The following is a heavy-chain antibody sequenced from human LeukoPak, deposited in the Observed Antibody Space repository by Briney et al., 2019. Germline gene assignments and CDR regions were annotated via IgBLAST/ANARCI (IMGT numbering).Heavy chain of an antibody. D-gene: IGHD3-10*01. CDR3: ADGSGSYNMWG. V-gene: IGHV3-23*01. CDR1: GFTFSTYA. Sequence: GGSLRLSCATSGFTFSTYAMNWVRQAPGKGLEWVSVISVSGGSTYYADSVKGRFTISRDNSKNTLYLQMSSLRAEDTAVYYCADGSGSYNMWGWGQGTLVTVSS. J-gene: IGHJ4*02. CDR2: ISVSGGST.